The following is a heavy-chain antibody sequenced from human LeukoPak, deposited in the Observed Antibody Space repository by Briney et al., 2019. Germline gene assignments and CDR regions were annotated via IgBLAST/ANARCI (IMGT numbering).Heavy chain of an antibody. J-gene: IGHJ6*03. D-gene: IGHD2/OR15-2a*01. CDR3: ARDRPRSLYPYYMDV. CDR1: GFTFSSYG. Sequence: GGSLRLSCAASGFTFSSYGMHWCRQAPGRGPEGVAFIRYDGSNKYYADSVKGRFTISRDNSKNTLYLQMNSLRAEDTAVYYCARDRPRSLYPYYMDVWGKGTTVTISS. V-gene: IGHV3-30*02. CDR2: IRYDGSNK.